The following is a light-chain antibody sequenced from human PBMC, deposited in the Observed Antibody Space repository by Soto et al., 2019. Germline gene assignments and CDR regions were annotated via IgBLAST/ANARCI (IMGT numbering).Light chain of an antibody. V-gene: IGKV3-15*01. CDR2: GAS. J-gene: IGKJ1*01. Sequence: IVMSQSLATLSVSPGERATLSCRASQSVSSNLVWYQQKPGQAPRLLIYGASTRATGIPARFSGSGSGTEFTLTISSLQSEDSAVYYCQQHNHWPTFGQGTKVDI. CDR1: QSVSSN. CDR3: QQHNHWPT.